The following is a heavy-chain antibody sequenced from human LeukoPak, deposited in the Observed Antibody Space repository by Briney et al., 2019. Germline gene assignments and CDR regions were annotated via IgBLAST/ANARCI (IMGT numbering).Heavy chain of an antibody. CDR3: SRFETLTPELYDY. CDR1: GFTFSSYS. D-gene: IGHD4-11*01. J-gene: IGHJ4*02. CDR2: ISSSSKYI. V-gene: IGHV3-21*01. Sequence: GGSLRLSCAASGFTFSSYSMNWVRQAPGKGLEWVSSISSSSKYIFYADSVKGRFTISRDNAENSLSLQMNSLRAEDTAVYYCSRFETLTPELYDYWGQGTLVTVSS.